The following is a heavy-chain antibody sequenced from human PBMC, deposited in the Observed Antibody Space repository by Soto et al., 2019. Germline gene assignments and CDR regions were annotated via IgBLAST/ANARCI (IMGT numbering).Heavy chain of an antibody. D-gene: IGHD6-6*01. Sequence: PGGSLRLSCASSGFTFSSYGMHWVRQAPGKGLEWVAVIWYDGSNKYYADSVKGRFTISRDNSKNTLYLQMNSLRAEDTAVYYCARKHSRSCFFAPPKYYYYYGMDVWGQGSTVTVSS. V-gene: IGHV3-33*01. CDR3: ARKHSRSCFFAPPKYYYYYGMDV. J-gene: IGHJ6*02. CDR1: GFTFSSYG. CDR2: IWYDGSNK.